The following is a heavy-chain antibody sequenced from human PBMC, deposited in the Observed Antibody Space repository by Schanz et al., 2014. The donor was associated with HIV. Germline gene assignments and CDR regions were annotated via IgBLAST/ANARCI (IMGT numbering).Heavy chain of an antibody. D-gene: IGHD3-22*01. CDR3: ARVDSSDYYPGDWFDP. Sequence: QVRLQQWGAGLLKPSETLSLTCAVYGGSFSGHYWSWIRQPPGKGLEWIGQINHNENTNYNPSLKSRVTISLDTSKNQFSLKLDSVTAADTAVYYCARVDSSDYYPGDWFDPWGQGTLVTVSS. CDR1: GGSFSGHY. V-gene: IGHV4-34*02. J-gene: IGHJ5*02. CDR2: INHNENT.